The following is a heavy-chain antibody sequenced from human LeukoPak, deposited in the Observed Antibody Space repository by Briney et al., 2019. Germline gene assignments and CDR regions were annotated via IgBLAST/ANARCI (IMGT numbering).Heavy chain of an antibody. D-gene: IGHD2/OR15-2a*01. Sequence: SETLSLTCTVSGGSINNSYWNWIRQPAGKGLEWIGRIYTSGNIYYNPSLKSRVTISVDMSKNHISLKLSSVTAADTAVYYCAGHHPRNTVDFWGQGTLVTVSS. CDR1: GGSINNSY. J-gene: IGHJ4*02. CDR3: AGHHPRNTVDF. V-gene: IGHV4-4*07. CDR2: IYTSGNI.